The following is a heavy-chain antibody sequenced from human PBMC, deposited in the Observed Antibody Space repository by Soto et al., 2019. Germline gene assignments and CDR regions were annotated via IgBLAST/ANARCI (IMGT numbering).Heavy chain of an antibody. CDR3: ARGSELLWFGELLIRPSWFDP. CDR1: GYTLTGYY. CDR2: INPNSGGT. Sequence: ASVKVSCKASGYTLTGYYMHWGRQAPGQKLEWMGWINPNSGGTNYAQKFQGWVTMTRDTSISTAYMELSRLRSDDTAVYYCARGSELLWFGELLIRPSWFDPWGQGTLVTVSS. D-gene: IGHD3-10*01. V-gene: IGHV1-2*04. J-gene: IGHJ5*02.